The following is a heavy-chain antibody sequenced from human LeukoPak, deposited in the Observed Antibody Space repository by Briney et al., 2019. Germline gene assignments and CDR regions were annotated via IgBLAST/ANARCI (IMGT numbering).Heavy chain of an antibody. J-gene: IGHJ4*02. V-gene: IGHV3-9*03. D-gene: IGHD6-6*01. CDR1: GFTFDDYA. Sequence: GGSLRLSCAASGFTFDDYAMHWVRQAPGKGLEWVSGISWNSGSIGYADSVKGRFTISRDNAKNSLYLQMNSLRAEDMALYYCAKSIESSIAARYTYFDYWGQGTLVTVSS. CDR3: AKSIESSIAARYTYFDY. CDR2: ISWNSGSI.